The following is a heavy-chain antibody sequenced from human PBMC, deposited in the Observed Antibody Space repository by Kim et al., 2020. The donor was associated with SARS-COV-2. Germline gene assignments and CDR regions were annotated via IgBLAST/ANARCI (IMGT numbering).Heavy chain of an antibody. D-gene: IGHD6-13*01. Sequence: ASVKVSCKASGYTFTSYAMNWVRQAPGQGLEWMGWINTNTGNPTYAQGFTGRFVFSLDTSVSTAYLQISSLKAEDTAVYYCARDFDSSSWYSYYFDYWGQGTLVTVSS. J-gene: IGHJ4*02. CDR3: ARDFDSSSWYSYYFDY. V-gene: IGHV7-4-1*02. CDR1: GYTFTSYA. CDR2: INTNTGNP.